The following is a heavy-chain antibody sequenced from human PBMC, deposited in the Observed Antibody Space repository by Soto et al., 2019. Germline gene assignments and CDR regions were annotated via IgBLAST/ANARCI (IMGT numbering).Heavy chain of an antibody. V-gene: IGHV5-51*01. CDR2: IYPGDSDT. CDR3: ARLGYDFWSGYSTALYYFDY. CDR1: GYSFTSYW. D-gene: IGHD3-3*01. J-gene: IGHJ4*02. Sequence: GESLKISCKGSGYSFTSYWIGWVRQMPGKGLEWMGIIYPGDSDTRYSPSVQGQVTISADKSISTAYLQWSSLKASDTAMYYCARLGYDFWSGYSTALYYFDYWGQGTLVTVSS.